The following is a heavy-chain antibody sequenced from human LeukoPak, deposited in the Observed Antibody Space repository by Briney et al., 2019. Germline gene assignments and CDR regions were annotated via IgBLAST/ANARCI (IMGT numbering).Heavy chain of an antibody. J-gene: IGHJ4*02. Sequence: GGSLRLSCAASGFIFSSYWMHWVRHAPGKGLVWVSRMNMDGSTISYADSVKDRFTISRDNSKNTLYLQMNSLRAEDTAVYYCAKHGHIAARSPYFDYWGQGTLVTVSS. CDR2: MNMDGSTI. D-gene: IGHD6-6*01. CDR3: AKHGHIAARSPYFDY. CDR1: GFIFSSYW. V-gene: IGHV3-74*01.